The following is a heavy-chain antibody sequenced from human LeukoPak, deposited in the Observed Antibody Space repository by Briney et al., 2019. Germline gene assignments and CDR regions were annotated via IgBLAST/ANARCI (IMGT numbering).Heavy chain of an antibody. J-gene: IGHJ4*02. CDR2: INSDGSST. CDR1: GFTFSSYW. D-gene: IGHD6-13*01. Sequence: GGSLRLSCAASGFTFSSYWMHWVRQAPGKGLVWVSRINSDGSSTSYADSVKGRFTISRDNAKNTLYLQMNSLRVEDTAVYYCASAGGAAADYYWGQGTLVTVSS. CDR3: ASAGGAAADYY. V-gene: IGHV3-74*01.